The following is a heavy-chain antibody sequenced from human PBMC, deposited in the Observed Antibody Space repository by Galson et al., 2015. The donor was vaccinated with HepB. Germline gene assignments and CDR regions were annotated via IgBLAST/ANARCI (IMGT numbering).Heavy chain of an antibody. CDR1: GYTFTDYV. D-gene: IGHD3-3*01. CDR2: MNTNTGQP. V-gene: IGHV7-4-1*02. CDR3: ARSPLRFLDWLPYYDYYYMDV. J-gene: IGHJ6*03. Sequence: CKASGYTFTDYVVNWVRQAPGQGLEWMGWMNTNTGQPTYAPGFAGRFVFSLDTSVTTAYLQISSLETDDTAVYYCARSPLRFLDWLPYYDYYYMDVWGEGTTVTVSS.